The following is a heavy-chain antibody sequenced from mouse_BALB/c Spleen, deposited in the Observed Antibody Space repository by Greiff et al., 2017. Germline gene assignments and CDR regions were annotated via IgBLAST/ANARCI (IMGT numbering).Heavy chain of an antibody. CDR2: ISSGGST. CDR1: GFTFSSYA. CDR3: AREGKLRPFAY. V-gene: IGHV5-6-5*01. D-gene: IGHD1-2*01. J-gene: IGHJ3*01. Sequence: EVMLVESGGGLVKPGGSLKLSCAASGFTFSSYAMSWVRQTPEKRLEWVASISSGGSTYYPDSVKGRFTISRDNARNILYLQMSSLRSEDTAMYYCAREGKLRPFAYWGQGTLVTVSA.